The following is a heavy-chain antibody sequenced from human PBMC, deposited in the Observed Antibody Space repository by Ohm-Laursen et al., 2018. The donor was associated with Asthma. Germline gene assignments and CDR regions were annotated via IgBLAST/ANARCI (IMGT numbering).Heavy chain of an antibody. D-gene: IGHD3-22*01. V-gene: IGHV4-31*03. CDR1: GASISSGDHY. Sequence: SQTLSLTCTVSGASISSGDHYWSWMRQHPTKGLEWIGYIYYSGNTYSNPSLRSRVAISVDTSTNQFSLNLTSVTAADTAVYYCARGSFYYESTGYYFFDHWGQGALVTVSS. J-gene: IGHJ4*02. CDR3: ARGSFYYESTGYYFFDH. CDR2: IYYSGNT.